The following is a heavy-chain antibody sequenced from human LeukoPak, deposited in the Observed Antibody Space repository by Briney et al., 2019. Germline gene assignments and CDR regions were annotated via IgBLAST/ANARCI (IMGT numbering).Heavy chain of an antibody. V-gene: IGHV1-18*01. CDR3: AREQGGYSGSADY. Sequence: GAVKVSCKASGYTFSSYGISSVRQAPGQGLEWMGWISAYNGNTNYEQKFQGRVTMTTDRHTTTAYMELRSVRSDDTAVYYCAREQGGYSGSADYWGQGTLVTVSS. CDR1: GYTFSSYG. D-gene: IGHD5-12*01. CDR2: ISAYNGNT. J-gene: IGHJ4*02.